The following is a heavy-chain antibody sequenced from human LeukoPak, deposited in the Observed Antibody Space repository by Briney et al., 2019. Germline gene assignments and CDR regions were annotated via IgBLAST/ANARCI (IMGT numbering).Heavy chain of an antibody. J-gene: IGHJ5*02. CDR2: IYYSGST. V-gene: IGHV4-39*01. D-gene: IGHD3-10*01. CDR1: GGSISSSSYY. CDR3: ASRGLWFGDHPLPNWFDP. Sequence: SETLSLTCTVSGGSISSSSYYWGWIRQPPGKGLEWIGSIYYSGSTYYNPSLKSQVTISVDTSKNQFSLKLSSVTAADTAVYYCASRGLWFGDHPLPNWFDPWGQGTLVTVSS.